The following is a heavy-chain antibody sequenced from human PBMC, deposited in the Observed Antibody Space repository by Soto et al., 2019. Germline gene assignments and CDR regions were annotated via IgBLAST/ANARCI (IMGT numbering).Heavy chain of an antibody. CDR3: ARVVVGATSHSDFDS. V-gene: IGHV4-39*01. CDR2: AAYSGGT. J-gene: IGHJ4*02. CDR1: GGSIANNNYF. D-gene: IGHD2-15*01. Sequence: SETLSLTCTVSGGSIANNNYFWVWVRHPPGKGLEWIGSAAYSGGTYKNPSLKSRVTVSVDTSKNQFSLKLTSVTAADTAVYYCARVVVGATSHSDFDSWGQGTLVPVSP.